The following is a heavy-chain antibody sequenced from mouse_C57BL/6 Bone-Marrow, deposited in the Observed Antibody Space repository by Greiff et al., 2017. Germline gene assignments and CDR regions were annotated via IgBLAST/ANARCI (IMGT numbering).Heavy chain of an antibody. V-gene: IGHV1-58*01. CDR3: AGWDCVDY. Sequence: EVQLQQPGAELVRPGSSVKMSCKTSGYTFTSYGINWVKQRPGQGLEWIGYIYLGNGYTEYNEKFKSKATLTSDTSSSTAYMQLSSLTSEDSAIYFCAGWDCVDYCGQGTTLTVSS. CDR2: IYLGNGYT. CDR1: GYTFTSYG. D-gene: IGHD4-1*01. J-gene: IGHJ2*01.